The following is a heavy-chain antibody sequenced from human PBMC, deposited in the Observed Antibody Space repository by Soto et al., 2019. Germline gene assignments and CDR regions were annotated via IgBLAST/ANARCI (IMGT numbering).Heavy chain of an antibody. D-gene: IGHD4-17*01. V-gene: IGHV1-18*01. CDR1: GYTFTSYG. Sequence: QVQLVQSGAEVKKPGASVKVSCKASGYTFTSYGISWVRQAPGQGLEWMGWISAYNGNTNHAQKLQGRVTMTTDTSTSTDCLELRSLRSDDTAVDYCARERQGGEGTVTDYWGQGTLVTVSS. CDR2: ISAYNGNT. J-gene: IGHJ4*02. CDR3: ARERQGGEGTVTDY.